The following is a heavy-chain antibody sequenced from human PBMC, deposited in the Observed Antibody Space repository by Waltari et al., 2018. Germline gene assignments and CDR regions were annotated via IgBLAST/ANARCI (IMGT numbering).Heavy chain of an antibody. Sequence: QVQLVESGGGVVQPGRSLRLSCAASGFPFSSYGMHWVRQAPGKGLEWGAVIWYDGSNKYYADSVKGRFTISRDNSKNTLYLQMNSLRAEDTAVYYCASQVRDGGYWGQGTLVTVSS. D-gene: IGHD4-17*01. CDR3: ASQVRDGGY. V-gene: IGHV3-33*01. J-gene: IGHJ4*02. CDR2: IWYDGSNK. CDR1: GFPFSSYG.